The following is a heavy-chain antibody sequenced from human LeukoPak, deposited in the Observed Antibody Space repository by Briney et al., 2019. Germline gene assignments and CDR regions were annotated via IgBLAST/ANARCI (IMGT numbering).Heavy chain of an antibody. D-gene: IGHD4/OR15-4a*01. CDR2: IYHSGTS. CDR3: ARDRLWPNTKYYGMDV. V-gene: IGHV4-4*02. CDR1: GGSITQTNY. Sequence: SETLSLTCDVSGGSITQTNYWTWVRQPPGKGLEWIGEIYHSGTSNYNPSLKSRLTISIDKSMNQFSLKLSSVTAADTAVYYCARDRLWPNTKYYGMDVWGQGTTVTVPS. J-gene: IGHJ6*02.